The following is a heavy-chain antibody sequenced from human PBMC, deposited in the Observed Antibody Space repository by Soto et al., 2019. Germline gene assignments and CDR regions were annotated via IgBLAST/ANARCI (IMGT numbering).Heavy chain of an antibody. CDR3: ARAEAVAGTFYFDY. Sequence: PSETLSLTCAVYGGSFSGYYWSWIRQPPGKGLEWIGEINHSGSTNYNPSLKSRVTVSVDTSKNQFSLKLSSMTAADTAVYYCARAEAVAGTFYFDYWGQXTLVTV. J-gene: IGHJ4*02. CDR2: INHSGST. CDR1: GGSFSGYY. D-gene: IGHD6-19*01. V-gene: IGHV4-34*01.